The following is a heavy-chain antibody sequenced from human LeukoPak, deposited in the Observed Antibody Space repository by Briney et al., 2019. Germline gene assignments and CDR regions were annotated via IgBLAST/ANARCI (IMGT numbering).Heavy chain of an antibody. D-gene: IGHD3-3*01. CDR3: ARAHYDFWSGYLDAFDI. V-gene: IGHV4-61*02. J-gene: IGHJ3*02. CDR2: IYTSGST. Sequence: SETLSPTYTVSGGSISSGSYYWSWTRQPAGKGLEWFGRIYTSGSTNYNPSLKSRVTISVDTSRNQFSLKLSSVTAADTAVYYCARAHYDFWSGYLDAFDIWGQGTMVTVSS. CDR1: GGSISSGSYY.